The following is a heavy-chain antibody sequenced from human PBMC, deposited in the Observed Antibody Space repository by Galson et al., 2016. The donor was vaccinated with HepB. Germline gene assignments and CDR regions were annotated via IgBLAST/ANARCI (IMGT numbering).Heavy chain of an antibody. J-gene: IGHJ6*02. CDR1: GGTFSSYA. Sequence: SVKVSCKASGGTFSSYAISWVRQAPGQGLEWMGGIIPIFGTANYAQKFQGRVTITADESTSTAYMELSSLRSEDTAVYYCARAREYSSSPEYYYYGMEVWGQGTTVTVSS. V-gene: IGHV1-69*13. D-gene: IGHD6-6*01. CDR3: ARAREYSSSPEYYYYGMEV. CDR2: IIPIFGTA.